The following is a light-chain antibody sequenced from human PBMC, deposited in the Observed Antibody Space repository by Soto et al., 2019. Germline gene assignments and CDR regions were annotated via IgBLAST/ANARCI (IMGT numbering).Light chain of an antibody. Sequence: QLVLTQSPSASASLGASVKLTCTLSSLRNNYAIAWHQQQPEKGPRYLMKLNSDGSHSKGDGIPDRFSGSSSGAERYLTISNLQSEDEADYYCQTWGTGIQVFGGGTKVTVL. CDR1: SLRNNYA. CDR3: QTWGTGIQV. J-gene: IGLJ3*02. CDR2: LNSDGSH. V-gene: IGLV4-69*01.